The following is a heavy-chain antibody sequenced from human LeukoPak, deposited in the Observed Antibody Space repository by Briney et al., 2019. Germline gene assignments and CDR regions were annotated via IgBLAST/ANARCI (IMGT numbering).Heavy chain of an antibody. D-gene: IGHD5-18*01. CDR3: ARSGYSYAYFDY. J-gene: IGHJ4*02. V-gene: IGHV3-7*01. Sequence: GGSLRLSCAATGFTFSSYWMSWVRQAPGKGLEWVANINKDGSAKYYVDSVKGRFTISRDNAKNSLYLQMNSLRAEDTAVYYCARSGYSYAYFDYWGQGTLVTVSS. CDR2: INKDGSAK. CDR1: GFTFSSYW.